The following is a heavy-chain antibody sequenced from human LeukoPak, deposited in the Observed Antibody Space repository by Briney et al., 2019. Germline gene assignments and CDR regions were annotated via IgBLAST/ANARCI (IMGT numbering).Heavy chain of an antibody. D-gene: IGHD6-13*01. V-gene: IGHV4-59*01. J-gene: IGHJ6*02. CDR3: AXXRQPSWYRGLDV. CDR1: GDSISTSY. Sequence: SSETLSLTCTVSGDSISTSYWSWIRRPPGKGLEWIGHIYSSGTTVYNPSLSGRVTISVDTSKKQLYLKLTSVTAADTAWSYCAXXRQPSWYRGLDVWGQGTTVTVSS. CDR2: IYSSGTT.